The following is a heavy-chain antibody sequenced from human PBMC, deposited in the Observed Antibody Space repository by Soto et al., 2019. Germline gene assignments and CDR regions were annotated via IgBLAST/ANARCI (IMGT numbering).Heavy chain of an antibody. CDR2: IVVGSGNT. V-gene: IGHV1-58*02. CDR1: GFTFTSSA. J-gene: IGHJ3*02. CDR3: AAVLTHGPRVGAFDI. Sequence: SVKVSCKASGFTFTSSAMQWVRQARGQRLEWIGWIVVGSGNTNYAQKFQERVTITRDMSTSTAYMELSSLRSEDTAVYYCAAVLTHGPRVGAFDIWGQGTMVTVSS.